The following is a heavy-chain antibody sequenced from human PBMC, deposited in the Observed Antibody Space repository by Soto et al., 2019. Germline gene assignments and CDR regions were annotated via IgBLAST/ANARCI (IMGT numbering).Heavy chain of an antibody. CDR3: ARGSATPPDAA. V-gene: IGHV1-46*01. Sequence: ASVKVSCKTSGYIFTSYYIHWVRQAPGQGLEWMGIINPSGGTTTYAQKFQGRVTMTRDTSTSTVYMELSSLRSEDTAVYYCARGSATPPDAAWGVETLFTFP. CDR1: GYIFTSYY. J-gene: IGHJ4*02. CDR2: INPSGGTT. D-gene: IGHD6-25*01.